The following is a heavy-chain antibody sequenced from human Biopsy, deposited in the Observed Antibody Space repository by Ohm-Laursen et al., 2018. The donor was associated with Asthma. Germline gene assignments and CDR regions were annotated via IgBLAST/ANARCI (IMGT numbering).Heavy chain of an antibody. J-gene: IGHJ4*02. CDR3: ARFKRGYSYGYAGVFDY. CDR2: ISSSSSTI. V-gene: IGHV3-48*02. D-gene: IGHD5-18*01. Sequence: PRLSCSASGFTFSSYSMNWVRQAPGKGLEWVSYISSSSSTIYYADSMKGRFTISRDNAKNSLYLQMNSLRDEDTAVYYCARFKRGYSYGYAGVFDYWGQGTLVTVSS. CDR1: GFTFSSYS.